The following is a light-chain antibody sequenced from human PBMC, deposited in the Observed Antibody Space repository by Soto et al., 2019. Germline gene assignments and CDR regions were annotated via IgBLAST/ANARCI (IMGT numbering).Light chain of an antibody. V-gene: IGLV1-51*01. CDR3: RPWDSSLSAVV. CDR1: SSNIGNNY. Sequence: VLTQPHSVSAAPGQKVTISCSGSSSNIGNNYVSWYQQLPGTAPKLLIYDNNKRPSGIPDRFSGSKSGTSATLGITGLQTGDEADYYCRPWDSSLSAVVFGGGTKVTVL. CDR2: DNN. J-gene: IGLJ2*01.